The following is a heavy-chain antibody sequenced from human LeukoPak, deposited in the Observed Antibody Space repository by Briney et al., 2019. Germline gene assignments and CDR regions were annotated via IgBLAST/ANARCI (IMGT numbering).Heavy chain of an antibody. CDR3: ARSSSSWYSGVNFDY. Sequence: PGGSLRLSCAASGFTFSSYAMSWVRQPPGKGLEWIGEINHSGSTNYNPSLKSRVTISVDTSKNQFSLKLSSVTAADTAVYYCARSSSSWYSGVNFDYWGQGTLVTVSS. D-gene: IGHD6-13*01. V-gene: IGHV4-34*01. CDR2: INHSGST. J-gene: IGHJ4*02. CDR1: GFTFSSYA.